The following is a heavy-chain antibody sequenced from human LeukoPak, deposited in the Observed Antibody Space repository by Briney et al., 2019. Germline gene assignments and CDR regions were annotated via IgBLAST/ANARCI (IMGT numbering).Heavy chain of an antibody. J-gene: IGHJ4*02. V-gene: IGHV3-30*04. CDR1: GFNFGTYA. D-gene: IGHD1-26*01. CDR3: ARGAILGGYNLIDD. Sequence: GRSLRLSCAASGFNFGTYAMHWVSQAPGKGLEWVAVILSDGSLENSANSVRGRFIISRDNSKKTLFLQMNRLRIEDTAVYYCARGAILGGYNLIDDWGQGTLVTVSS. CDR2: ILSDGSLE.